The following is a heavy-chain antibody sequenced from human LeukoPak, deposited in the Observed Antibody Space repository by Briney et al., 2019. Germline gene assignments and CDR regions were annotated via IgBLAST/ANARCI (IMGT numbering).Heavy chain of an antibody. CDR3: ARSPRRGYFDY. CDR2: IYYSGST. V-gene: IGHV4-59*01. Sequence: PSETLSLTCTVSGGSISSYYWSWIRQPPGKGLEWIGYIYYSGSTNYNPSLKSRVTISVDTPKNQFSLKLSSVTAADTAVYYCARSPRRGYFDYWGQGTLVTVSS. J-gene: IGHJ4*02. CDR1: GGSISSYY. D-gene: IGHD1-14*01.